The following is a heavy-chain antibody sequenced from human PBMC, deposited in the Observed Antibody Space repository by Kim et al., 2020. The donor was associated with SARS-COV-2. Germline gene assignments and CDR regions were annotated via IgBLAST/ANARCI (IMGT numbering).Heavy chain of an antibody. V-gene: IGHV1-58*01. CDR3: AADSFSGGYDY. J-gene: IGHJ4*02. D-gene: IGHD6-19*01. Sequence: STNYAPQFQDRLTLTSDTSTDTVYMELSSLRSDDTAIYYCAADSFSGGYDYWGQGTLVTVSS. CDR2: ST.